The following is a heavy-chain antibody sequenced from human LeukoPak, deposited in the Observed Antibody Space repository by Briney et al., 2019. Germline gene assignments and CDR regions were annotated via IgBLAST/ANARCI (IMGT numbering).Heavy chain of an antibody. D-gene: IGHD6-13*01. CDR2: ISSSSSYV. J-gene: IGHJ6*02. V-gene: IGHV3-21*04. CDR1: GFTFSSYS. Sequence: GGSLRLSCAASGFTFSSYSMNWVRQAPGKGLEWVSSISSSSSYVYYADSVKGRFTISRDNAKNSLYLQMNSLRAEDTALYYCAKDSSSWGYYYYGMDVWGQGTTVTVSS. CDR3: AKDSSSWGYYYYGMDV.